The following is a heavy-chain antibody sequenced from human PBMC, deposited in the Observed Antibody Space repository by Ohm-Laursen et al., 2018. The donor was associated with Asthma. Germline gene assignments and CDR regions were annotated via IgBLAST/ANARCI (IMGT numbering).Heavy chain of an antibody. Sequence: SETLSLTCTASGGSISSSSYYWAWIRQPPGKGLEWIGSIYYSGSTYYNPSLKSRVTISVDTSKNQFSLKLSSVTAADTAVYYCARLPTEDYYDSRNWFDPWGQGTLVTVSS. D-gene: IGHD3-22*01. V-gene: IGHV4-39*01. CDR3: ARLPTEDYYDSRNWFDP. CDR2: IYYSGST. CDR1: GGSISSSSYY. J-gene: IGHJ5*02.